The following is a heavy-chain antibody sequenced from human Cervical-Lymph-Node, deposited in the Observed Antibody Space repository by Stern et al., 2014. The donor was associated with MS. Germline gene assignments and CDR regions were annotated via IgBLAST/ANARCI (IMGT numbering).Heavy chain of an antibody. CDR3: ARVWTTFSVHYYYGMDV. J-gene: IGHJ6*02. D-gene: IGHD2/OR15-2a*01. V-gene: IGHV3-30*16. CDR1: GFTLSSYA. CDR2: ISYDGINK. Sequence: QVQLVESGGGVVQPGRSLRLSCAASGFTLSSYALHWVRQAPGKGLAWVAVISYDGINKDYANSVKGRFTISRDKSKNTLDLQMNSLSPEDTAVYYCARVWTTFSVHYYYGMDVWGQGTTVTVSS.